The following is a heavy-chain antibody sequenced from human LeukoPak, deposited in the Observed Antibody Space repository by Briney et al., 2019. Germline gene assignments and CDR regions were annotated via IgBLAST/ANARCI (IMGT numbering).Heavy chain of an antibody. Sequence: SQTLSLTCTVSGGSISGGSYYWSWIRQPPGKGLEWIGYIYYSGSTKYNLSLKSRVTISVDTSKNQLSLKLSSVTAADTAVYYCARGDYGLLDYWGQGTLVTVSS. CDR1: GGSISGGSYY. V-gene: IGHV4-61*01. CDR2: IYYSGST. CDR3: ARGDYGLLDY. J-gene: IGHJ4*02. D-gene: IGHD4/OR15-4a*01.